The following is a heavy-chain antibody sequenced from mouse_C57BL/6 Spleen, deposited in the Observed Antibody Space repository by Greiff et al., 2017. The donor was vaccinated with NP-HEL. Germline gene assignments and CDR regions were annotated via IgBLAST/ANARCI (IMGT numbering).Heavy chain of an antibody. V-gene: IGHV1-64*01. J-gene: IGHJ4*01. CDR2: IHPNSGSN. Sequence: QVQLQQPGAELVKPGASVKLSCKASGYTFTSYWMHWVKQRPGQGLEWIGMIHPNSGSNKYNEKFKSKATLTVDKSSSTAYMQLSSLTSEDSAVYYCAREGLEYAMDYWGQGTSVTVSS. CDR3: AREGLEYAMDY. CDR1: GYTFTSYW.